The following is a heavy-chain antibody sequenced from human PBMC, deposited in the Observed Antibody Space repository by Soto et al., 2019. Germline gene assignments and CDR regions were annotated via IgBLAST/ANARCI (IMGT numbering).Heavy chain of an antibody. CDR1: GDSVSSNSAA. V-gene: IGHV6-1*01. Sequence: SQTLSLTCDISGDSVSSNSAAWNWIRQTPSRGLEWLGRTYYRSKWYSNYAISVKSRVTVNPDTFKNQFSLQLNSVTPEDTAVYYCARGSWDDVSGHYYMDVWGKGATVTVSS. J-gene: IGHJ6*03. CDR2: TYYRSKWYS. CDR3: ARGSWDDVSGHYYMDV. D-gene: IGHD1-1*01.